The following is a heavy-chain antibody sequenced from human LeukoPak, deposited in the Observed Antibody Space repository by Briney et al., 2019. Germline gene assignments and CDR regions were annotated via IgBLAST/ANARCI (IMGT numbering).Heavy chain of an antibody. CDR1: GFTFSSYA. J-gene: IGHJ4*02. CDR3: ARDGASRGATDEY. CDR2: VPYDGSNK. V-gene: IGHV3-30-3*01. D-gene: IGHD2-15*01. Sequence: GRSLRLSCSASGFTFSSYAMHWVRQAPGKGLEWVAVVPYDGSNKYYTDSVKGRFTISRDNSKNALYLQMNTLRGEDTAVYYCARDGASRGATDEYWGQGTLVTVSS.